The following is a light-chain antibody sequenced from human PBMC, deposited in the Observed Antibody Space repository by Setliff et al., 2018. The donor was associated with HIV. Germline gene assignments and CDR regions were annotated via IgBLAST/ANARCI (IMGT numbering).Light chain of an antibody. CDR3: CSNTGSNTYV. CDR1: SGDVGRYNL. CDR2: QAS. J-gene: IGLJ1*01. V-gene: IGLV2-23*01. Sequence: VLTQPASVSGSPGQSITISCTGTSGDVGRYNLVSWYQQQPGKPPKLMIYQASKRPSGVSNRFSGSKSGNTASLTISGLQAEDEADYYCCSNTGSNTYVFGSGTKVTVL.